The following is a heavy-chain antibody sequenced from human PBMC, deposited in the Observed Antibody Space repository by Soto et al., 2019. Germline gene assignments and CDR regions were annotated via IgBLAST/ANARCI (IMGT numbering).Heavy chain of an antibody. CDR3: ARVSSAWSPFDS. CDR2: IWPADSDT. J-gene: IGHJ4*02. CDR1: GYSFTSYW. V-gene: IGHV5-51*01. Sequence: GESLKISCEGSGYSFTSYWIAWVRQMPGKGLEWMGMIWPADSDTRYSPSFQGQVTISADKSISTAYLHWSRLRASDTAMYYCARVSSAWSPFDSWGQGALVTVSS. D-gene: IGHD6-19*01.